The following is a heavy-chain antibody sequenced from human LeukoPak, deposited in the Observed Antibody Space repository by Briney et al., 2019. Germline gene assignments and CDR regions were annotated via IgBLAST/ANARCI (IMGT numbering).Heavy chain of an antibody. CDR2: INTNTGNP. CDR3: ARALPYTAMVSNRLLWFDP. Sequence: VASVKVSCKASGYTFTSYAMNWVRQAPGQGLEWMGWINTNTGNPTYAQGFTGRFVFSLDTSVSTAYLQISSLKAEDTAVYYCARALPYTAMVSNRLLWFDPWGQGTLVTVSS. V-gene: IGHV7-4-1*02. D-gene: IGHD5-18*01. CDR1: GYTFTSYA. J-gene: IGHJ5*02.